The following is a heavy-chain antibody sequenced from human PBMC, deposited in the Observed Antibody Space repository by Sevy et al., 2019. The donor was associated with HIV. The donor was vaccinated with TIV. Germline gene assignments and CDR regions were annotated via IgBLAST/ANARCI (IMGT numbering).Heavy chain of an antibody. CDR1: GFIFNSYV. CDR2: ISGHGGST. Sequence: GGSLRLSCAASGFIFNSYVMSWVRQAPGKGLEWVSSISGHGGSTYYTDSVKGRFTSSRDNSRNMLDLEMNSLRDDDTAVYYCAGGFWSGFDYWGQGALVTVSS. V-gene: IGHV3-23*01. J-gene: IGHJ4*02. D-gene: IGHD3-3*01. CDR3: AGGFWSGFDY.